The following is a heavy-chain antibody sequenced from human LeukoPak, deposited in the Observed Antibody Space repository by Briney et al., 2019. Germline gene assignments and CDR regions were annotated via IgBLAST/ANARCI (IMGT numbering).Heavy chain of an antibody. CDR1: GGSITSSSYY. J-gene: IGHJ4*02. CDR3: ARQGDSGNYRSLILDC. V-gene: IGHV4-39*01. Sequence: PSETLSLTCTVSGGSITSSSYYWGWIRQPPGKGLEWIGSIYYSGTAYYNPSLKSRVTISVDTSKNEFSLKLRSVTAADTAVYYCARQGDSGNYRSLILDCWGQGTLVTVSS. CDR2: IYYSGTA. D-gene: IGHD3-10*01.